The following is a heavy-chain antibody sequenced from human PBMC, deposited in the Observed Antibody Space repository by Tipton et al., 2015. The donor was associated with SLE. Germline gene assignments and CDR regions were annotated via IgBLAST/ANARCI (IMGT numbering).Heavy chain of an antibody. CDR2: VYYTGNT. Sequence: TLSLTCTVSGGSISSNYWNWIRQAPGKGLEWIGYVYYTGNTNYNPSLKSRVTISIDTPKNQFSLTLNSVTAADTGIYYCARGREWNWSPYYMDVWGKGTTVTVSS. CDR3: ARGREWNWSPYYMDV. V-gene: IGHV4-59*01. J-gene: IGHJ6*03. D-gene: IGHD1-1*01. CDR1: GGSISSNY.